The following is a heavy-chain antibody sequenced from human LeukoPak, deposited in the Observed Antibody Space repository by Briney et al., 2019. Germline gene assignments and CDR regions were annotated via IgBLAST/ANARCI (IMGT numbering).Heavy chain of an antibody. CDR2: IWYDGGNK. D-gene: IGHD3-22*01. V-gene: IGHV3-33*08. Sequence: PGGSLRLSCAASGFTFSSYGMHWVRQAPGKGLEWVAVIWYDGGNKYYADSVKGRFTISRDNSKNTLYLQMNSLRAEDTAVYYCAREYYYDSSGTIDYWGQGTLVTVSS. CDR3: AREYYYDSSGTIDY. J-gene: IGHJ4*02. CDR1: GFTFSSYG.